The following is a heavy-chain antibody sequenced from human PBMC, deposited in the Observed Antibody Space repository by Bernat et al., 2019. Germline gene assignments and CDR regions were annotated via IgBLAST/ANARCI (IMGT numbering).Heavy chain of an antibody. CDR2: IYHSGST. Sequence: QVQLQESGPGLVKPSETLSLTCAVSGYSISSGYYWGWIRQPPGKGLEWIGSIYHSGSTYYNPSLKSRVTISVDTSKNQFSLKLSSVTAADTAVYYCARDQGSSWYKKYNWFDPWGQGTLVTVSP. CDR3: ARDQGSSWYKKYNWFDP. CDR1: GYSISSGYY. D-gene: IGHD6-13*01. J-gene: IGHJ5*02. V-gene: IGHV4-38-2*02.